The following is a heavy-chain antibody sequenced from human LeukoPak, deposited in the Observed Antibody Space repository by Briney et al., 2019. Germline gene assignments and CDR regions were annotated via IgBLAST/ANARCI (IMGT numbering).Heavy chain of an antibody. D-gene: IGHD2-2*02. Sequence: PGGSLRLSCAASGFTFSSYGMSWVRQAPGKGLEWVSTITGGSTYYADSVKGRFTISRDDSKDTVYLQMNSLRAEDTAIYYCAKATFGCSSTSCYSFDYWGQGTLVTVSS. CDR2: ITGGST. CDR3: AKATFGCSSTSCYSFDY. J-gene: IGHJ4*02. V-gene: IGHV3-23*01. CDR1: GFTFSSYG.